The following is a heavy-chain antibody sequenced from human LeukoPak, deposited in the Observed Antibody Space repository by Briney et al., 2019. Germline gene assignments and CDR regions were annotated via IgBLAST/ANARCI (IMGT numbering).Heavy chain of an antibody. CDR3: ARGAFGTSYFDY. V-gene: IGHV4-39*07. D-gene: IGHD3-10*01. J-gene: IGHJ4*02. Sequence: SETLSLTCTVSGGSISSSSNYWGWIRQPPGKGLEWIGYVYHSGSTYYNPSLKSRVTISVDRSKNQFSLKLSSVTAADTAVYYCARGAFGTSYFDYWGQGTLVTVSS. CDR2: VYHSGST. CDR1: GGSISSSSNY.